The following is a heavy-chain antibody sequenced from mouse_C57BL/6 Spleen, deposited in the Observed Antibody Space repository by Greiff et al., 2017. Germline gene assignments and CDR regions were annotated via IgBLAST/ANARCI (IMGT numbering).Heavy chain of an antibody. CDR1: GYTFTSYW. J-gene: IGHJ2*01. D-gene: IGHD4-1*01. CDR3: AIPGTDY. CDR2: IHPSDSDT. Sequence: LQQPLSSLFTPFSSVKVSCKASGYTFTSYWMHWVKQRPGQGLEWIGRIHPSDSDTNYNQKFKGKATLTVDKSSSTAYMQLSSLTSEDSAVYYCAIPGTDYWGQGTTLTVSS. V-gene: IGHV1-74*01.